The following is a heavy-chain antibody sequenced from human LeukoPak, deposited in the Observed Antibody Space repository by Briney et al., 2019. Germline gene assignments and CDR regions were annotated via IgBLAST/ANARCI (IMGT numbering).Heavy chain of an antibody. V-gene: IGHV1-69*13. Sequence: GASVKVSCKASGGTFSSYAISWVRQAPGQGLEWMGGIIPIFGTANYAQKFQGRVTITADESTSTAYMELSSLRSEDTAVYYCARSSLLWFGGEIDYWGQGTLVTVSS. CDR3: ARSSLLWFGGEIDY. CDR2: IIPIFGTA. J-gene: IGHJ4*02. D-gene: IGHD3-10*01. CDR1: GGTFSSYA.